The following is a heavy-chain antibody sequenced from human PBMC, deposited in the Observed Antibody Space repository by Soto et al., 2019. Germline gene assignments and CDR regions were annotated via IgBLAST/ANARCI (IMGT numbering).Heavy chain of an antibody. Sequence: EVQLVESGGGLVKPGGSLRLSCAASGFTFSSYSMNWVRQAPGKGLEWVSSISSSSSYIYYADSVKGRFTISRDNAKNSLYLQMNSRRAEDTAVYYCARDSGSGWGNALDIWGQGTMVTVSS. D-gene: IGHD6-19*01. CDR3: ARDSGSGWGNALDI. CDR1: GFTFSSYS. J-gene: IGHJ3*02. CDR2: ISSSSSYI. V-gene: IGHV3-21*01.